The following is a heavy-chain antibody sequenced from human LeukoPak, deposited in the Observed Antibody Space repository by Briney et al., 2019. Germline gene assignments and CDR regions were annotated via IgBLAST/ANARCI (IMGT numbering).Heavy chain of an antibody. V-gene: IGHV3-7*01. D-gene: IGHD6-19*01. CDR1: GFTFSSYW. J-gene: IGHJ5*02. CDR2: IKQDGSEK. CDR3: ASGTSGWYGGVWFDP. Sequence: PGRSLRLSCAASGFTFSSYWMSWVRQAPGKGLEWVANIKQDGSEKYYVDSVKGRFTISRDNAKNSLYLQMNSLRAEDTAVYYCASGTSGWYGGVWFDPWGQGTLVTVSS.